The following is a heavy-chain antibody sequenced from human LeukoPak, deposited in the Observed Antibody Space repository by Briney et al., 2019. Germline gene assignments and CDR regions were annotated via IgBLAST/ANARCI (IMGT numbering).Heavy chain of an antibody. CDR2: ISGTGGTT. D-gene: IGHD4/OR15-4a*01. J-gene: IGHJ3*02. CDR1: GFTFDYYG. Sequence: GGSLRLSCAASGFTFDYYGMSWVRQAPGKGLEWVSTISGTGGTTYYADSVRGRFTISRDNSKNTLYLQMNSLRAEDTAMYYCAKVSLNMVNDAFDIWGQGTMVSVSS. CDR3: AKVSLNMVNDAFDI. V-gene: IGHV3-23*01.